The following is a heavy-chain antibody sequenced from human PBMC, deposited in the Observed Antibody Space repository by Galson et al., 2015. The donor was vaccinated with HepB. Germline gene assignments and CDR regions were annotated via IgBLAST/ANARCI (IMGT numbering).Heavy chain of an antibody. Sequence: ETLSLTCAAYGGSFSGYYWSWIRQPPGKGLEWIGEINHSGSTNYNPSLKSRVTISVDTSKNQFSLKLSSVTAADTAVYYCARGPPADGYCTNGVCSRKAGVPYDYWGQGTLVTVSS. CDR1: GGSFSGYY. CDR3: ARGPPADGYCTNGVCSRKAGVPYDY. CDR2: INHSGST. D-gene: IGHD2-8*01. V-gene: IGHV4-34*01. J-gene: IGHJ4*02.